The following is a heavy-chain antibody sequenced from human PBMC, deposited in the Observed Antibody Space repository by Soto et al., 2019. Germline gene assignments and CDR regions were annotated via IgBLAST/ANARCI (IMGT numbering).Heavy chain of an antibody. J-gene: IGHJ6*02. CDR2: IYPGDSDT. D-gene: IGHD5-18*01. Sequence: GDSRKISCNCSGYSFTIYGIGWVRQMPGKGLEWIGIIYPGDSDTRYSPSFQGHVTISSYKSISTAYLQGIILKASDTAMYYCARREYSYGMDVWGQGTTVTVSS. V-gene: IGHV5-51*01. CDR1: GYSFTIYG. CDR3: ARREYSYGMDV.